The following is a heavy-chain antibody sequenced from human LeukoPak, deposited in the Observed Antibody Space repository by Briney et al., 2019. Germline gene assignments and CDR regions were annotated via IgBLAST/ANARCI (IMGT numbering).Heavy chain of an antibody. J-gene: IGHJ2*01. D-gene: IGHD1-26*01. CDR3: ARGLLKADL. CDR2: IYYSGST. CDR1: GGSISSNY. Sequence: SETLSLTCTVSGGSISSNYWSWFRQPPAKGLEWIGYIYYSGSTYYNPSLKSRVTISVDTSKNQFSLKLSSVTAADTAVYYCARGLLKADLWGRGTLVTVSS. V-gene: IGHV4-59*12.